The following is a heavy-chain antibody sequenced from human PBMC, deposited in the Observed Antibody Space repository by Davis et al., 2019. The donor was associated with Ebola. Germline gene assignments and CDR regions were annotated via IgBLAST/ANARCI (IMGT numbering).Heavy chain of an antibody. D-gene: IGHD1-7*01. J-gene: IGHJ4*02. CDR1: GFTFSSYW. V-gene: IGHV3-7*04. Sequence: PGGSLRLSCAASGFTFSSYWMSWVRQAPGKGLEWVANIKEDGSEKYYVDSVKGRFTISRDNSKNTLYLQMNSLRAEDTAVYYCARGGSRASVTGTYYWGQGTLVTVSS. CDR2: IKEDGSEK. CDR3: ARGGSRASVTGTYY.